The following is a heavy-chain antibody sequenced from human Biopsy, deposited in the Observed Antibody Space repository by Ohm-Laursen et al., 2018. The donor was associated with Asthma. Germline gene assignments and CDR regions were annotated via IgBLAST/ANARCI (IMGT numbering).Heavy chain of an antibody. CDR1: GFTFSSFG. D-gene: IGHD1-26*01. Sequence: SLRLSCAASGFTFSSFGMHWVRQTPAKGLEWVAVISFDGSNKYYADPVKGQFTISRDNSKNTLHLEMNSLRVEDTAVYYCPKDVFPGWELRRGPDYWGQGTLVTVSS. CDR2: ISFDGSNK. V-gene: IGHV3-30*18. CDR3: PKDVFPGWELRRGPDY. J-gene: IGHJ4*02.